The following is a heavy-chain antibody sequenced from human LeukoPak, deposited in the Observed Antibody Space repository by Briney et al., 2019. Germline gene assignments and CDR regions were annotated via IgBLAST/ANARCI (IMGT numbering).Heavy chain of an antibody. V-gene: IGHV3-21*04. CDR1: GFALKSYS. CDR3: ARESVAGTFDY. J-gene: IGHJ4*02. D-gene: IGHD6-19*01. Sequence: GGSLRLSCAGSGFALKSYSLSWVRQAPGKGLEWVSSISSTSAYIYYADSVKGRFTISRDNAKNSLYLQMNSLRAEDTAVYYCARESVAGTFDYWGQGTLVTVSS. CDR2: ISSTSAYI.